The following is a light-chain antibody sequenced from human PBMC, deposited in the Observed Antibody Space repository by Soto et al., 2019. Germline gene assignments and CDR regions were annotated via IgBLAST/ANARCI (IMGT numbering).Light chain of an antibody. Sequence: QSALTQPASVSRSPGQSITISCTGTSSDVGGYNYVSWYQQHPGKAPKLMIYDVSNRPSGVSNRFSGSKSGITASLTISGLQAEDEADYYCSSYTSSSTLLYVFGTGTKLTVL. CDR1: SSDVGGYNY. V-gene: IGLV2-14*01. J-gene: IGLJ1*01. CDR3: SSYTSSSTLLYV. CDR2: DVS.